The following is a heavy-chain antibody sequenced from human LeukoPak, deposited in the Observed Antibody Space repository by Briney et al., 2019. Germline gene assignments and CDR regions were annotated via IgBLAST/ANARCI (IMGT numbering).Heavy chain of an antibody. CDR1: GGSISSSSYY. Sequence: SETLSLTCTVSGGSISSSSYYWGWIRQPPGKGLEWIASINYSGSTYYNPSLKSRVTISVDTSENQFSLKLSSVTAADTAVYYCARYVVYGSGKYYFDYWGQGTLVTVSS. J-gene: IGHJ4*02. CDR2: INYSGST. V-gene: IGHV4-39*01. CDR3: ARYVVYGSGKYYFDY. D-gene: IGHD3-10*01.